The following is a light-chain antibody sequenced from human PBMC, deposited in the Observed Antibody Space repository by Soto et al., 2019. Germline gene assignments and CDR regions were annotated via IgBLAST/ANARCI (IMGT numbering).Light chain of an antibody. J-gene: IGKJ1*01. Sequence: EIVLTQSPCTLSLSPGETATLSCRASQSLTSSYLAWYQQRPGQAPSLLIYGVSSRATGIPDRFSGSGSGTDFTLTITRLEHEDFAVYYCQHYGYSLWTFGQGTRWIS. CDR2: GVS. V-gene: IGKV3-20*01. CDR3: QHYGYSLWT. CDR1: QSLTSSY.